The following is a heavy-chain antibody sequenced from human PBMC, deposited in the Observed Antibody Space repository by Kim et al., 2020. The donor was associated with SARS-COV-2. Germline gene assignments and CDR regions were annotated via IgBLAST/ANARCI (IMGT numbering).Heavy chain of an antibody. CDR2: MYPADSDT. CDR1: GYSFSNYW. Sequence: GESLKISCKGSGYSFSNYWIGWVRQMPGKGLELVGIMYPADSDTRYSPSFQGQVTISADKSINTAYLQWNSLKASDTAMYYCARRTEYYDSSGYQRDAFDIWGQGTMVTVSS. J-gene: IGHJ3*02. V-gene: IGHV5-51*01. D-gene: IGHD3-22*01. CDR3: ARRTEYYDSSGYQRDAFDI.